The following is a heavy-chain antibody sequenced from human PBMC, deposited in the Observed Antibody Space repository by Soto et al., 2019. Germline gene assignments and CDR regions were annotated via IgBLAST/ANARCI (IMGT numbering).Heavy chain of an antibody. Sequence: HPGGSLRLSCAASGFTFSSYAMSWVRQAPGKGLEWVSAISGSGGSTYYADSVKGRFTISRDNSKNTLYLQMNSLRAEDTAVYYCAKEPSDGAAAGSVPFDYWGQGTLVTVSS. CDR2: ISGSGGST. CDR1: GFTFSSYA. V-gene: IGHV3-23*01. J-gene: IGHJ4*02. D-gene: IGHD6-13*01. CDR3: AKEPSDGAAAGSVPFDY.